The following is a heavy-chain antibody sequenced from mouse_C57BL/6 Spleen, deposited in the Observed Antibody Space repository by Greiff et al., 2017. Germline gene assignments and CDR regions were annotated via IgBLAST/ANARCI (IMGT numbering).Heavy chain of an antibody. D-gene: IGHD1-1*01. J-gene: IGHJ3*01. CDR3: ARCYYGSSYVGGFAY. CDR2: INPNYGTT. Sequence: VQLQQSGPELVKPGASVKISCKASGYSFTDYNMNWVKQSNGKSLEWIGVINPNYGTTSYNQKFKGKATLTVDQSSSTAYMQLNSLTSEDSAVYYCARCYYGSSYVGGFAYWGQGTLVTVSA. V-gene: IGHV1-39*01. CDR1: GYSFTDYN.